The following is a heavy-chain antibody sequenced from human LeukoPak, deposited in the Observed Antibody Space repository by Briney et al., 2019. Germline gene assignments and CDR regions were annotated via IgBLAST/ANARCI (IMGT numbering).Heavy chain of an antibody. J-gene: IGHJ4*02. V-gene: IGHV3-53*01. CDR2: IYSGGST. CDR1: GFTVSSNY. D-gene: IGHD6-13*01. CDR3: ASSPKGYSSSWYDY. Sequence: GGSLRLSCAASGFTVSSNYMSWVRQAPGKGLEWFSVIYSGGSTYYADSVKGRFTISRDNSKNTLYLQMNSLRAEDTAVYYCASSPKGYSSSWYDYWGQGTLVTVSS.